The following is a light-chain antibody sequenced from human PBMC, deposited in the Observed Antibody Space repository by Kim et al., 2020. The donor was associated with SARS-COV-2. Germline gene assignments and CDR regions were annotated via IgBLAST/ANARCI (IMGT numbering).Light chain of an antibody. Sequence: DVQMTQSPSSVSASVGDRVTSTCRASQGVSSRVAWYQQKPGKAPKLLIYAANNLQSGVPSRFSGSGYGTDFTLTISSLQPEDFATYYCQQANNFPYTFGQGTKLEI. V-gene: IGKV1-12*01. CDR1: QGVSSR. CDR2: AAN. J-gene: IGKJ2*01. CDR3: QQANNFPYT.